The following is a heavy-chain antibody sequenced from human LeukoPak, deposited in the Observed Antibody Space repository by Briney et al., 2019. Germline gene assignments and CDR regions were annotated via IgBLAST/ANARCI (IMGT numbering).Heavy chain of an antibody. D-gene: IGHD4-11*01. V-gene: IGHV4-34*01. CDR1: GGSFSGYY. J-gene: IGHJ6*03. Sequence: PSETLSLTCAVYGGSFSGYYWSWIRQPPGKGLEWIGEINHSGSTNYNPSLKSRVTISVDTSKNQFSLKLSSVTAADTAVYDCARMTTLYYYYYYMDVWGKGTTVTVSS. CDR3: ARMTTLYYYYYYMDV. CDR2: INHSGST.